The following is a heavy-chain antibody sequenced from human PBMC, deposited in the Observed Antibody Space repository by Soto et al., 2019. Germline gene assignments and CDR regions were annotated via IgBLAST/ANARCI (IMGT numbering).Heavy chain of an antibody. J-gene: IGHJ6*02. Sequence: GGSLRLSCAASGFTFSSYEMNWVRQAPGKGLEWVSYISSSGSTIYYADSVKGRFTISRDNAKNSLYLQMNSLRAEDTAVYYCARDDYSKYGHYYYGMDVWGQGTTVTVSS. CDR3: ARDDYSKYGHYYYGMDV. CDR1: GFTFSSYE. D-gene: IGHD4-4*01. V-gene: IGHV3-48*03. CDR2: ISSSGSTI.